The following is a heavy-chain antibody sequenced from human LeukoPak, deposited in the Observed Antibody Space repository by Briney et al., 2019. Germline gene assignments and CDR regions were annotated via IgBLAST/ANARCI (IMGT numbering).Heavy chain of an antibody. CDR2: VYQSGST. Sequence: SETLSLTCAVSGYSISSGYFWGWIRQPPGKGLEWIGNVYQSGSTYYIPSLKSRVTISVDTSKNHFSLKLSSVTTADTAVYYCARTRGGFGDPYYFDYWGQGTLVTVSS. CDR3: ARTRGGFGDPYYFDY. J-gene: IGHJ4*02. D-gene: IGHD3-10*01. V-gene: IGHV4-38-2*01. CDR1: GYSISSGYF.